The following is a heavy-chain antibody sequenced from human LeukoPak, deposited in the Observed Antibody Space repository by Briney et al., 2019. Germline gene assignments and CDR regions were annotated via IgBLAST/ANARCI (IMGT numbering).Heavy chain of an antibody. V-gene: IGHV3-48*04. CDR2: ISSSSSTI. Sequence: GSLRLSCAASGFTFSSYSMNWVRQAPGKGLEWVSYISSSSSTIYYADSVKGRFTISRDNAKNSLYLQMNSLRAEDTAVYYCARNSLYYYDSSGPFDYWGQGTLVTVSS. CDR3: ARNSLYYYDSSGPFDY. D-gene: IGHD3-22*01. J-gene: IGHJ4*02. CDR1: GFTFSSYS.